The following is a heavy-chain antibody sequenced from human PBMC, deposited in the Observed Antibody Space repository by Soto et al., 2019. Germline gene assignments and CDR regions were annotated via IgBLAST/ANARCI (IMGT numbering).Heavy chain of an antibody. CDR1: GGSISSYY. CDR2: IYNSGST. D-gene: IGHD4-17*01. Sequence: PSETLSLTCTVSGGSISSYYWSWIRQPPGKGLEWIGYIYNSGSTNYNPSLKSRVTISVDTSKNQFSLKLSSVTAADTAVYYCAYSDSRGPFDSWGQGTLVTVSS. V-gene: IGHV4-59*01. J-gene: IGHJ4*02. CDR3: AYSDSRGPFDS.